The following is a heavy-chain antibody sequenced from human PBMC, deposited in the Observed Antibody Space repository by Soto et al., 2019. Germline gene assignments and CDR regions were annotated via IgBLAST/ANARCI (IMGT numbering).Heavy chain of an antibody. CDR3: ARGAYCSSTSCSDYYYYGMDV. J-gene: IGHJ6*02. CDR1: GFTFSSYV. CDR2: IWYDGSNK. D-gene: IGHD2-2*01. Sequence: GASLRLFYAASGFTFSSYVMHWVRQAPGKGLEWVAVIWYDGSNKYYADSVKGRFTISRDNSKNTLYLQMNSLRAEDTAVYYCARGAYCSSTSCSDYYYYGMDVRGQGT. V-gene: IGHV3-33*01.